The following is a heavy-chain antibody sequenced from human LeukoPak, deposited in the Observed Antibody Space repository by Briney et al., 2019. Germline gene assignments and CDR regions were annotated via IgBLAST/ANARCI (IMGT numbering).Heavy chain of an antibody. D-gene: IGHD1-1*01. V-gene: IGHV3-21*01. CDR1: GFNFNTYN. CDR3: AGGNWNDEGFFDY. J-gene: IGHJ4*02. Sequence: PGGSLRLSCAASGFNFNTYNMNWVRQAPGKGLEWVSSISDRSDYIYYSDSLRGRFSISRDNANNSLYLLMNSLRAEDTAIYYCAGGNWNDEGFFDYWGQGTLVTVSS. CDR2: ISDRSDYI.